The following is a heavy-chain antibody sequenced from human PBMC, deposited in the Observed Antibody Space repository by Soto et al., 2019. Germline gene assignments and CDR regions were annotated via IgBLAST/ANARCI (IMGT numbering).Heavy chain of an antibody. V-gene: IGHV3-74*01. CDR2: INTDGTST. CDR1: GLSFSSNW. D-gene: IGHD1-26*01. CDR3: ARAIGYSGNSYYSDY. J-gene: IGHJ4*02. Sequence: GGSLRLSCAVSGLSFSSNWMNWVRRAPGKGLVWVSRINTDGTSTSYADSVKGRFTISRDNAKNTLYLQMNSLRVEDTAVYYCARAIGYSGNSYYSDYWGQGTLVTVS.